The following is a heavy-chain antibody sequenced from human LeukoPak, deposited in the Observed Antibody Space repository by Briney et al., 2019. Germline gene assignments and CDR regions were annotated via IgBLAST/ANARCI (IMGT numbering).Heavy chain of an antibody. J-gene: IGHJ4*02. CDR3: AKVLTSYGDLDY. D-gene: IGHD4-17*01. Sequence: PGWSLRLSXAASGFTFSSYSMNWVRQAPGKGLEWVSGISGSGSSTNYADSVKGRFTISRDNSKNTLYLQMNSLRAEDTALYFCAKVLTSYGDLDYWGQGTLVTVSS. CDR1: GFTFSSYS. V-gene: IGHV3-23*01. CDR2: ISGSGSST.